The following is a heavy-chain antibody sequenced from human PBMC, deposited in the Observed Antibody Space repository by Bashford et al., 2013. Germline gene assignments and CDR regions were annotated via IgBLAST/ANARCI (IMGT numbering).Heavy chain of an antibody. CDR2: INVDGSIT. D-gene: IGHD1-1*01. CDR3: AGTTMAYHLDV. CDR1: GFPFSNYW. Sequence: GSLRLSCAASGFPFSNYWMHWAREVPGKGLVWISLINVDGSITKYVDSVRGRFTISRDNARNTLFLQMNSLRAEDTAVYYCAGTTMAYHLDVWGQGTTVTVSS. V-gene: IGHV3-74*03. J-gene: IGHJ6*02.